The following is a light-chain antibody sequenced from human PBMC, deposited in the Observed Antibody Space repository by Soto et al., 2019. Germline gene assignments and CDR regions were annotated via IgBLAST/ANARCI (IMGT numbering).Light chain of an antibody. J-gene: IGKJ1*01. V-gene: IGKV3-20*01. CDR2: GAS. CDR1: ESVKGDY. CDR3: QQYGGSPQT. Sequence: EIVLTQSPGTLPLSPGEGATLSCRASESVKGDYIAWYQQKTSQAPRLLIYGASNRTSGIPDKFSGSGSGTDFTLTIDRLEPEDLAVYYCQQYGGSPQTFGPGTKVDIK.